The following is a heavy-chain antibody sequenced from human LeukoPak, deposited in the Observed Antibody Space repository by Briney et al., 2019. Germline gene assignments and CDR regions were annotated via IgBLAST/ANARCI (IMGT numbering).Heavy chain of an antibody. D-gene: IGHD6-19*01. CDR2: INPNCGGT. CDR3: ARGQYSSGWSLGFDAFDI. V-gene: IGHV1-2*02. Sequence: GASVKVSCKASGYTFTGYYMHWVRQAPGQGHEWVGWINPNCGGTNYAQKFQGRVTMTRDTSISTAYMELSRLRSDDTAVYYCARGQYSSGWSLGFDAFDIWGQGTMVTVSS. J-gene: IGHJ3*02. CDR1: GYTFTGYY.